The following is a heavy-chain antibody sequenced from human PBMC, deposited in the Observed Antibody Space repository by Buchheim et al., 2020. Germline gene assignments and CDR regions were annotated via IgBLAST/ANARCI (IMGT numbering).Heavy chain of an antibody. Sequence: EVQLVESGGGLVQPGGSLRLSCAASGFSFSGYSMNWVRQAPGKGLEWISYIGGGSTNINYAESVKGRFTISRDNAKNSLSLQLNSLTDEDTAMYYCARDSDWIIDYWGQGT. V-gene: IGHV3-48*02. CDR3: ARDSDWIIDY. CDR2: IGGGSTNI. J-gene: IGHJ4*02. D-gene: IGHD2-2*03. CDR1: GFSFSGYS.